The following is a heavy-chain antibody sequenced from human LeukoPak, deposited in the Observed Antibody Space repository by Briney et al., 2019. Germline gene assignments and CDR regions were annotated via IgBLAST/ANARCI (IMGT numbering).Heavy chain of an antibody. V-gene: IGHV3-23*01. Sequence: GGSLRLSCAASGFNFANHAMSWVRQTPGKGLKWVSAISGGGDITYYADSVTGRFTISRDNSKDTLFLQMHSLRPGDTAVYYCVREDTPATANYWGQGTLVTISS. CDR3: VREDTPATANY. CDR2: ISGGGDIT. J-gene: IGHJ4*02. D-gene: IGHD2-21*02. CDR1: GFNFANHA.